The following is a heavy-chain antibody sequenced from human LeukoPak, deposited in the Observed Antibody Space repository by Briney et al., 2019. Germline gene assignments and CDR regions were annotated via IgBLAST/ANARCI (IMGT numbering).Heavy chain of an antibody. CDR2: MSPNSGDT. V-gene: IGHV1-8*01. CDR1: GYTFTSYD. CDR3: ARGPPNWGYDY. J-gene: IGHJ4*02. Sequence: ASVKVYCKASGYTFTSYDFNWVRQATRQRPEWMGWMSPNSGDTGYAQKFQDRVTMTRNTSISTAYMELSSLRSDDTAVYYCARGPPNWGYDYWGPGTLVTVSS. D-gene: IGHD7-27*01.